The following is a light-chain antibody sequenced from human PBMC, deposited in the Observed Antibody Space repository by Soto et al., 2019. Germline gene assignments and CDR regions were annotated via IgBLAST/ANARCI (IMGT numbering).Light chain of an antibody. J-gene: IGKJ5*01. CDR2: KAS. CDR3: QQAKSFPLT. CDR1: QSISSW. Sequence: IPMTQSPSSLSAYVGDRVTITCRASQSISSWLAWYQQKPGKAPKLLIYKASSLESGVPSRFSGSGFGTNFTLTITSLQPEDSATYFCQQAKSFPLTSGQGTRLEIK. V-gene: IGKV1-5*03.